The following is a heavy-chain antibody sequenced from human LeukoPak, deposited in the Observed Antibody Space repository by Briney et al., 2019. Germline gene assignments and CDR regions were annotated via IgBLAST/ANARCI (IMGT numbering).Heavy chain of an antibody. CDR2: FDPEDGET. J-gene: IGHJ5*02. CDR3: ASGGRDGSFS. D-gene: IGHD5-24*01. V-gene: IGHV1-24*01. CDR1: GYTLTELS. Sequence: ASVRVSCKVSGYTLTELSMHWVRQAPGKGREGRGGFDPEDGETIYAQKFQGRVTMTEDTSTDTAYMELSSLRSEDTAVYYCASGGRDGSFSWGQGPLVSVSS.